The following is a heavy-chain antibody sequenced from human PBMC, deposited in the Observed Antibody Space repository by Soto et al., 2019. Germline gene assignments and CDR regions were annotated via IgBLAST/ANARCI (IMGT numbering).Heavy chain of an antibody. Sequence: PGWSLRLSCVASGFTFSSYGMHLVRQAPGKGLEWVAFIWYDGRNENYTDSVKGRFSISRDNSKNTLFLQMNSLRVDDTAVYYCARGTAKDGLESWGEGTLVTVS. D-gene: IGHD2-21*02. CDR3: ARGTAKDGLES. CDR1: GFTFSSYG. CDR2: IWYDGRNE. V-gene: IGHV3-33*01. J-gene: IGHJ4*02.